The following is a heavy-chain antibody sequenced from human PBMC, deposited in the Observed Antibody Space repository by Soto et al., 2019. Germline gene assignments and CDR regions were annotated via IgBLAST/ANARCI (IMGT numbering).Heavy chain of an antibody. CDR3: AGDPYGSGWLNY. D-gene: IGHD6-19*01. J-gene: IGHJ4*02. V-gene: IGHV1-3*01. Sequence: QVQLVQSGAEVKKPGASVKVSCKASGYTFTSYAMHWVRQAPGQRLEWMGWINAGNGNTKYSQKFQGRVTITRDTCASTAYVELSSLRSEDTAVYYCAGDPYGSGWLNYWGQGTLVTVSS. CDR1: GYTFTSYA. CDR2: INAGNGNT.